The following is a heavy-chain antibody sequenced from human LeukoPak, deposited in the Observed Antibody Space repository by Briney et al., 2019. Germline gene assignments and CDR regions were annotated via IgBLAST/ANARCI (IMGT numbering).Heavy chain of an antibody. CDR2: MNPYSGNT. J-gene: IGHJ4*02. D-gene: IGHD2-15*01. CDR3: ARGAPGSYCSGGSCPYFDY. CDR1: AYTFTSYD. V-gene: IGHV1-8*01. Sequence: ASVKVSCKASAYTFTSYDINWVRQATGQGLEWMGWMNPYSGNTGDAQKFQGRVTMTRNTSISTAYMELSSLRSEDTAVYYCARGAPGSYCSGGSCPYFDYWGQGTLISVSS.